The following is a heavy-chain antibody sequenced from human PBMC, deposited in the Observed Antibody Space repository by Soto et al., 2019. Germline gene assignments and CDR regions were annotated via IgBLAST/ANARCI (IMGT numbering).Heavy chain of an antibody. CDR2: ISYDGSNK. D-gene: IGHD4-17*01. CDR1: GFTFSSYG. J-gene: IGHJ4*02. V-gene: IGHV3-30*18. Sequence: GGSLRLSCAASGFTFSSYGMHWVRQAPGKGLEWVAVISYDGSNKYYADSVKGRFTISRDNSKNTLYLQMNSLRAEDTAVYYCAKDPAPHGDYHYWGQGTLVTVSS. CDR3: AKDPAPHGDYHY.